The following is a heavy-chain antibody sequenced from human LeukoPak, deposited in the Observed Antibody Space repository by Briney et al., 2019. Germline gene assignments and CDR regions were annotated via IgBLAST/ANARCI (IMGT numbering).Heavy chain of an antibody. Sequence: GASVKVSCKASGYTFTGYYMHWVRQAPGQGLEWMGWINPNSGGTNYAQKFQGRVTMTRDTSISTAYMELSSLRSEDTAVYYCARAKAPPLLWFGELRTDWFDPWGQGTLVTVSS. J-gene: IGHJ5*02. D-gene: IGHD3-10*01. CDR2: INPNSGGT. CDR3: ARAKAPPLLWFGELRTDWFDP. CDR1: GYTFTGYY. V-gene: IGHV1-2*02.